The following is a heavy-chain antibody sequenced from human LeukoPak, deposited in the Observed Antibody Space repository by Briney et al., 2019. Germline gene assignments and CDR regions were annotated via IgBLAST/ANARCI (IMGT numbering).Heavy chain of an antibody. Sequence: PSETLSLTCAVYGGSFSGYYWSWIRQPPGKGLEWIGEINQSGSTNYNPSLKSRITISVDTSKTQFSLRLSSVTAADTALYYCARLATDSDILTGSDYWGQGTLVTVSS. CDR1: GGSFSGYY. V-gene: IGHV4-34*01. CDR2: INQSGST. CDR3: ARLATDSDILTGSDY. J-gene: IGHJ4*02. D-gene: IGHD3-9*01.